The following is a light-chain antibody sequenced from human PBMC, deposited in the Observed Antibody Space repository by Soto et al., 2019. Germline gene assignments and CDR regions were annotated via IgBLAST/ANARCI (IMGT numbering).Light chain of an antibody. CDR1: QSVGRS. V-gene: IGKV3-15*01. Sequence: IVMTQSPATLSVSPGERATLSCRASQSVGRSLAWYQQKPGQAPRLLIYGTSARATGIPATFSGSGSGTEFTLTISSLQSEDFAVYYCQQYDNWPVLLTFGGGTKVEIK. CDR3: QQYDNWPVLLT. J-gene: IGKJ4*01. CDR2: GTS.